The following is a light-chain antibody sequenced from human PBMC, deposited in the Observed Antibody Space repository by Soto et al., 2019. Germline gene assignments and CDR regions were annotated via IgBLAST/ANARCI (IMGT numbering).Light chain of an antibody. J-gene: IGKJ4*01. CDR1: QGISSA. CDR3: QQLNSYPLT. V-gene: IGKV1-13*02. Sequence: AIKLTQSPSSLSSSVGDRVTIPCRASQGISSALAWYQQKPGKAPTPMICDASSLESGVPSRFSGSGSGTDFPLTISSLQPEDCATYYCQQLNSYPLTFGGGTKGEIK. CDR2: DAS.